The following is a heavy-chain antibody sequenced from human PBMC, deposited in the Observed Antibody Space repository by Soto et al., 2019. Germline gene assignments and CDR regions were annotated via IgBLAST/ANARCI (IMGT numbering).Heavy chain of an antibody. CDR1: GGTFGSYA. V-gene: IGHV1-69*01. D-gene: IGHD3-22*01. J-gene: IGHJ6*02. Sequence: QVQLVQSGAEVKKPGSSVKVSCKASGGTFGSYAISWVRQAPGQGLEWMGGIIPIFGTANYAQKFQGRVTITADESTSTAYMELSSLRSEDTAVYYCARDRTYDSSGYYPQGYYGMDVWGQGTTVTVSS. CDR3: ARDRTYDSSGYYPQGYYGMDV. CDR2: IIPIFGTA.